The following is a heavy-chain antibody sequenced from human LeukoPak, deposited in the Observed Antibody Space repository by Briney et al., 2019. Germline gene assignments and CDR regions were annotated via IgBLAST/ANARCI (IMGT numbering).Heavy chain of an antibody. V-gene: IGHV3-74*01. D-gene: IGHD3-22*01. CDR3: ARAPSEVGGYYPEYFRH. CDR1: GFTFSRYW. J-gene: IGHJ1*01. CDR2: IKSDGKT. Sequence: GGSLRLSCEASGFTFSRYWMHWVRQAPGKGLVWVSRIKSDGKTNYADSVKGRFTISRDNAQNTVSLQMDSLRAEDTGVYYCARAPSEVGGYYPEYFRHWGQGTLVTVSS.